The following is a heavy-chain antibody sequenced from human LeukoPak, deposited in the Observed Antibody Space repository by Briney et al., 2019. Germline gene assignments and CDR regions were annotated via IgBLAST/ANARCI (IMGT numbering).Heavy chain of an antibody. CDR2: IYYSGST. D-gene: IGHD3-22*01. V-gene: IGHV4-61*01. CDR1: GGSISSSSYY. Sequence: SETLSLTCTVSGGSISSSSYYWSWIRQPPGKGLEWIGYIYYSGSTNYNPSLKSRVTISVDTSKNQFSLKLSSVTAADTAVYYCARAPRHYYDSSGYYQDAFDIWGQGTMVTVSS. CDR3: ARAPRHYYDSSGYYQDAFDI. J-gene: IGHJ3*02.